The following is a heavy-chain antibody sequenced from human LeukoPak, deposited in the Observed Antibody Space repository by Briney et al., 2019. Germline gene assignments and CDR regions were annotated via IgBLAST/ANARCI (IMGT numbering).Heavy chain of an antibody. V-gene: IGHV4-34*01. CDR1: GGSFSGYY. J-gene: IGHJ6*03. CDR2: INHSGST. CDR3: CGGITIFGVVIYYMDV. Sequence: PSETLSLTCAVYGGSFSGYYWSWIRQPPGKGLEWIGEINHSGSTNYNPSLKGRVTISVDTSKNQFSLKLSSVTAADTAVYYCCGGITIFGVVIYYMDVWGKGTTVTVSS. D-gene: IGHD3-3*01.